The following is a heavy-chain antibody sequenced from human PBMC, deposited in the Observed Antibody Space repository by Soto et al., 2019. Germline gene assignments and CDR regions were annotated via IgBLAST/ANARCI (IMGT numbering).Heavy chain of an antibody. CDR1: GFTFSSYA. V-gene: IGHV3-23*01. CDR3: AKIYRRGGNYHYYVMDV. Sequence: PGGSLRLSCAASGFTFSSYAMSWVRQAPGKGLEWVSNINISGGGTYYADSVKGRFTISRDNSKNTLYLRMNSLRAEDTAIYYCAKIYRRGGNYHYYVMDVWGQGTTVTVPS. CDR2: INISGGGT. J-gene: IGHJ6*02. D-gene: IGHD4-4*01.